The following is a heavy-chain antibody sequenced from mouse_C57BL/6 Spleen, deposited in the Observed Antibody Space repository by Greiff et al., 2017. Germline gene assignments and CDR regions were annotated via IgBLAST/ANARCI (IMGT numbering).Heavy chain of an antibody. Sequence: VKLVESGAELVKPGASVKISCKASGYAFSSYWMNWVKQRPGKGLEWIGQIYPGDGDTNYNGKFKGKATLTADKSSSTAYMQLSSLTSEDSAVYFCARGLTGTIDFDYWGQGTTLTVSS. J-gene: IGHJ2*01. D-gene: IGHD4-1*01. CDR3: ARGLTGTIDFDY. CDR1: GYAFSSYW. CDR2: IYPGDGDT. V-gene: IGHV1-80*01.